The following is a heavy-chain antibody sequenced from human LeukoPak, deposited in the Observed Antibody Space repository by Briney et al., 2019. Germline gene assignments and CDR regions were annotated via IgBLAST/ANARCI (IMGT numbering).Heavy chain of an antibody. V-gene: IGHV4-39*01. Sequence: SETLSLTCTVSGGSISSSTVYWGWIRQPPGKGLEWIGGINYSGYTYYNPSLKSRVTISVDTPKNQFSLKLSSVTAADTAVYYCARPGYYDNSGFSFDYWGQGTLVTVSS. D-gene: IGHD3-22*01. CDR2: INYSGYT. CDR3: ARPGYYDNSGFSFDY. CDR1: GGSISSSTVY. J-gene: IGHJ4*02.